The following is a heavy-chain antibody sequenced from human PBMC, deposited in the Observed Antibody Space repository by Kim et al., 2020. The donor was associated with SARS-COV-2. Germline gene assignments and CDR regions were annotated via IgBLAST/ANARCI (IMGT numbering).Heavy chain of an antibody. CDR3: ARTSGEQQLVHDGMDV. V-gene: IGHV3-30*04. J-gene: IGHJ6*02. CDR1: GFTFRSYA. CDR2: ISYDGSDK. Sequence: GGSLRLSCAASGFTFRSYAMHWVRQAPGKGLEWVAVISYDGSDKYYVDSVKGRFTISRDNSKKTLYLQMNSLRAEDTAVYYCARTSGEQQLVHDGMDVWGQGTKVTVSS. D-gene: IGHD6-13*01.